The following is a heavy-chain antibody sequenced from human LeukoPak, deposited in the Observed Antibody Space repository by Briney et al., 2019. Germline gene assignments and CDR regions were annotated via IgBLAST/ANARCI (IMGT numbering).Heavy chain of an antibody. CDR3: ARDGAAAAAYFDY. CDR1: GFTFSDYY. CDR2: ISSSGSTI. V-gene: IGHV3-11*01. J-gene: IGHJ4*02. D-gene: IGHD6-13*01. Sequence: GGSLRLSCAASGFTFSDYYMSWIRQAPGKGLEWVSHISSSGSTIYYADSVKGRFTISRDNAKNSLYLQMNSLRAEDAAVYYCARDGAAAAAYFDYWGQGTLVTASS.